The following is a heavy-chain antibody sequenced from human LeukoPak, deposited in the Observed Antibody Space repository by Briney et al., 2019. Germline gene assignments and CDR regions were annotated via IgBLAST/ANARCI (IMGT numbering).Heavy chain of an antibody. CDR1: GGSISSSSYY. Sequence: SETLSLTCTVSGGSISSSSYYWGWIRQPPGKGLEWIGSIYYSGSTYYNPSLKSRVTISVDTSKNQFSLKLSSVTAADTAVYYCARLGIHFSGCFDYWGQGTLVTVSS. J-gene: IGHJ4*02. V-gene: IGHV4-39*01. CDR3: ARLGIHFSGCFDY. CDR2: IYYSGST. D-gene: IGHD6-19*01.